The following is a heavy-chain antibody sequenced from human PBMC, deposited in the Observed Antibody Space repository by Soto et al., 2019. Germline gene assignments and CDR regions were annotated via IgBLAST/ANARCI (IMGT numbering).Heavy chain of an antibody. J-gene: IGHJ4*02. Sequence: SQTLSLTCVISGDSVSIYCGAWNWIRQSPSRGLEWLGRTYYRSKWYYDYAESVKSRIIISVDTSKNQFSLQLNSVTPEDAAVYYCARGQRKGAITAWFDYWGQGTLVTVSS. CDR1: GDSVSIYCGA. V-gene: IGHV6-1*01. CDR2: TYYRSKWYY. CDR3: ARGQRKGAITAWFDY. D-gene: IGHD3-10*01.